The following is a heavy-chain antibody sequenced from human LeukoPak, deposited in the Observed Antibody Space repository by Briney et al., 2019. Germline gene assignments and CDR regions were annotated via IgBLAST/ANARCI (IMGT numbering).Heavy chain of an antibody. CDR1: GFAFSVYG. V-gene: IGHV3-23*01. CDR3: AKPISGGLAVTADWFHP. Sequence: TGGSLRLSCTASGFAFSVYGMSRLRQPPGKGLEWVSTINANSGTTSYAASVRGRFTISRDNSKNTLYLQLNTLRADDTATYYCAKPISGGLAVTADWFHPWGQGTLVVVSS. J-gene: IGHJ5*01. CDR2: INANSGTT. D-gene: IGHD6-19*01.